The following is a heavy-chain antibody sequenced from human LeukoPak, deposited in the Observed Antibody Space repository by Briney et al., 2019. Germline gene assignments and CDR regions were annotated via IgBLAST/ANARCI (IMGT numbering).Heavy chain of an antibody. J-gene: IGHJ4*02. Sequence: GASVKVSCKAFGYTFTSNYMHWVRQAPGQGPEWMGVISPSGGSTTYAQKFQGRVTLTTDTSTSTAYMELRSLRSDDTAVYYCARVSEDLRYFDWSIDYWGQGTLVTVSS. D-gene: IGHD3-9*01. CDR2: ISPSGGST. CDR1: GYTFTSNY. CDR3: ARVSEDLRYFDWSIDY. V-gene: IGHV1-46*01.